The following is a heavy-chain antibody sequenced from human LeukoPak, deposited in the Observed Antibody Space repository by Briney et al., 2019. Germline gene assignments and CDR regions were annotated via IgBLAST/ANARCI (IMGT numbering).Heavy chain of an antibody. CDR3: ARESASPPYYFDS. D-gene: IGHD3-3*01. CDR1: GYTFTDYL. CDR2: ISTTTGNP. Sequence: ASVKVSCKASGYTFTDYLMNWVRQAPGQEVEWMGWISTTTGNPTYAQGFTGRFVFSLDTSVSTAYLQISGLTTEDTAVYFCARESASPPYYFDSWGQGTLVSVSS. J-gene: IGHJ4*02. V-gene: IGHV7-4-1*01.